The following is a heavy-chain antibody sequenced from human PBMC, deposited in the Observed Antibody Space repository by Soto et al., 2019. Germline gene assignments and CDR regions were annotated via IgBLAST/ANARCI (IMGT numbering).Heavy chain of an antibody. J-gene: IGHJ4*02. Sequence: QPGGSLRLSCAASGFTFSSYAMSWVRQAPGKGLEWVSAISGSGGSTYYADSVKGRFTISRDNSKNTLYLQMNSLRAEDTAVYYCAKTRRSSWLSPGVLYFDYWGQGTLVTVSS. CDR3: AKTRRSSWLSPGVLYFDY. CDR2: ISGSGGST. CDR1: GFTFSSYA. D-gene: IGHD6-13*01. V-gene: IGHV3-23*01.